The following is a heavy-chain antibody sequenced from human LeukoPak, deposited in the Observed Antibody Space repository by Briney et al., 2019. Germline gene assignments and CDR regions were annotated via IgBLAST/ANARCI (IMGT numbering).Heavy chain of an antibody. Sequence: PGGSLRLSCAASGFTFSSYAMHWVRQAPGKGLEWVVVISYDGSTKYYADSVKGRFTISRDNSKNTLYLQMNSLRAEDTAVYYCARVGGYGRTYYYYYGMDVWGQGTTVTVSS. CDR1: GFTFSSYA. J-gene: IGHJ6*02. CDR3: ARVGGYGRTYYYYYGMDV. D-gene: IGHD3-16*01. CDR2: ISYDGSTK. V-gene: IGHV3-30*04.